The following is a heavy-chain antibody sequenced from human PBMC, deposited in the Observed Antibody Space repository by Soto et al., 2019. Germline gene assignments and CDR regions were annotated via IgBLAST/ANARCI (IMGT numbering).Heavy chain of an antibody. V-gene: IGHV3-73*02. CDR2: IRSKANNYAT. D-gene: IGHD3-10*01. CDR3: TMGLLWFGAY. J-gene: IGHJ4*02. Sequence: EVQLVESGGGLVQPGGSLKLSCAASGFTFSGSAMHWVRQTSGKGLEWVGRIRSKANNYATAYAPSLKGRFTISRDDSKNTAYLQMNSLKNEDTAVYYCTMGLLWFGAYWGQGALVTVS. CDR1: GFTFSGSA.